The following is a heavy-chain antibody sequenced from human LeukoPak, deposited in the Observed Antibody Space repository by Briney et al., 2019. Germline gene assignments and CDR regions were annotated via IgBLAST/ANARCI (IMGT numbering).Heavy chain of an antibody. V-gene: IGHV1-18*01. Sequence: ASVTVSCKASGYTFTSYGISWVRQAPGQGLEWMGWISAYNGNTNYAQKLQGRVTMTTDTSTSTAYMELRSLRSDDTAVYYCARDNGDYVDPSYYYGMDVWGQGTTVTVSS. D-gene: IGHD4-17*01. CDR2: ISAYNGNT. J-gene: IGHJ6*02. CDR1: GYTFTSYG. CDR3: ARDNGDYVDPSYYYGMDV.